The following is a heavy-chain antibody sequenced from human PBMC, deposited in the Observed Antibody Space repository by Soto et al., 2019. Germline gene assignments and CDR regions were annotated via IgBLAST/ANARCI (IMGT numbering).Heavy chain of an antibody. D-gene: IGHD3-3*01. J-gene: IGHJ4*02. CDR2: ITPNSGGT. CDR1: GYTFTGYY. CDR3: ARRAETNGWKGFGADKYYFDF. Sequence: ASVKVSCKASGYTFTGYYMHWVRQAPGQGLDWMGWITPNSGGTTYAQKFQGWVTMTRDTSISTAYMELSRLRSDDTAVYYCARRAETNGWKGFGADKYYFDFWGQGTLVTVSS. V-gene: IGHV1-2*04.